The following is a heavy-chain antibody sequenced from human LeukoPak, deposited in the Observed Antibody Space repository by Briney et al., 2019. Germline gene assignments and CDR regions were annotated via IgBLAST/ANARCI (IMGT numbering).Heavy chain of an antibody. Sequence: SVTVSFKSSVGTFSSYAISWVRQAPGQGLEWMGWIIPIFDTANYAQKFQGRVTITTDESTSTAYMELSSLRSEDTAVYYCARTGPCSGGSCFLRAYDGYWGQGTLVTVSS. CDR1: VGTFSSYA. CDR3: ARTGPCSGGSCFLRAYDGY. CDR2: IIPIFDTA. J-gene: IGHJ4*02. V-gene: IGHV1-69*05. D-gene: IGHD2-15*01.